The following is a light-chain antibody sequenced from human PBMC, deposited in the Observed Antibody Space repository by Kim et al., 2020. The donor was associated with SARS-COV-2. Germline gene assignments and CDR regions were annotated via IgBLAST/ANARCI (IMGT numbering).Light chain of an antibody. CDR2: DVS. CDR3: SSYTSSSTGV. Sequence: GQSITNSSTGTGSDFDGYNYVSWYQQHPGKAPNLMIYDVSNRPSGVSNRFSGSKSGNTASLTISGLQAEDEADYYCSSYTSSSTGVFGTGTKVTVL. J-gene: IGLJ1*01. V-gene: IGLV2-14*03. CDR1: GSDFDGYNY.